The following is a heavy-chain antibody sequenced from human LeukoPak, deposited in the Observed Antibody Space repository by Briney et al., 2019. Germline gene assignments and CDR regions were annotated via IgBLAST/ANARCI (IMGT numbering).Heavy chain of an antibody. CDR2: VIHGGSS. Sequence: SETLSLTCAVYGESFSGYSWSWFRQPPGKGLEWFGEVIHGGSSNYNPSLKSRVTISIHTSKNQFSLNLTSVTAADTAFYYCARRTGWYWGYYFDYWGQGTLVTVSS. J-gene: IGHJ4*02. D-gene: IGHD6-19*01. CDR1: GESFSGYS. V-gene: IGHV4-34*12. CDR3: ARRTGWYWGYYFDY.